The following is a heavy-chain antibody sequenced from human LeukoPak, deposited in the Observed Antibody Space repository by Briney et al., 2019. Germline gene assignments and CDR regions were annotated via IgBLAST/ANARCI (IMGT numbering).Heavy chain of an antibody. CDR2: IGTAGDT. J-gene: IGHJ4*02. CDR1: GFTFSSYD. V-gene: IGHV3-13*01. Sequence: GGSLRLSCAASGFTFSSYDMHWVRQATGKGLEWVSAIGTAGDTYYPGSVKGRFTISRENAKNSLYLQMNSLRAGDTAVYYCARGGSYGDYVGFDYWGQGTLVTVSS. CDR3: ARGGSYGDYVGFDY. D-gene: IGHD4-17*01.